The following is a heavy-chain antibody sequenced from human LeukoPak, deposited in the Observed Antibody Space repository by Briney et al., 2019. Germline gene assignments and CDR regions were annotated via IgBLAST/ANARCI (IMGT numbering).Heavy chain of an antibody. CDR1: GYSFTSYW. J-gene: IGHJ4*02. CDR3: ARQYCSSTSCYKAGPHAIDY. Sequence: GESLKISCKGSGYSFTSYWIGWVRQMPGKGLEWMGIIYPGDSDTRYSPSFQGQVTISADKSISTAYLQWSSLKASDTAMYYCARQYCSSTSCYKAGPHAIDYWGQGTLVTVSS. V-gene: IGHV5-51*01. CDR2: IYPGDSDT. D-gene: IGHD2-2*02.